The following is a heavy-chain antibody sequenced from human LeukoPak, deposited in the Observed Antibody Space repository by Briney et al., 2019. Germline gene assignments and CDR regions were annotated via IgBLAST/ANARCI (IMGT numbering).Heavy chain of an antibody. J-gene: IGHJ6*02. CDR1: GFTFSSYA. CDR3: AKDLVVVVAAYYYGMDV. Sequence: GGSLRLSCAASGFTFSSYAMSWVRQAPGKGLEWVSAISGSGGSTYYADSVKGRFTISRDNSKNTLYLQMNSLRAEDTAVYYCAKDLVVVVAAYYYGMDVWGQGTTVTVPS. D-gene: IGHD2-15*01. V-gene: IGHV3-23*01. CDR2: ISGSGGST.